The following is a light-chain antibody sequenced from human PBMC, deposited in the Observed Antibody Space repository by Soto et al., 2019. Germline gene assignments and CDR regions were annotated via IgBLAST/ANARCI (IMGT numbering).Light chain of an antibody. J-gene: IGKJ4*01. Sequence: EIVLTQSPATLSLSPGERATLSCRASQSVSSYLAWYQQKPGQAPRLLIYDASNRATGIPARFNGGGSGTDFTLTISSLEPEDFAVYYCQQRGSWPLTFGGGTKVEIK. CDR3: QQRGSWPLT. V-gene: IGKV3-11*01. CDR1: QSVSSY. CDR2: DAS.